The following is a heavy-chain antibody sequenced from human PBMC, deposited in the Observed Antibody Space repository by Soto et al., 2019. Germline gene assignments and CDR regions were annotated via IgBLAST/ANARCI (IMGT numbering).Heavy chain of an antibody. V-gene: IGHV3-30*18. D-gene: IGHD3-10*01. J-gene: IGHJ6*02. CDR1: GFTFSSYG. CDR2: ISYDGSNK. CDR3: ANDQLRGVRGVITYYYGMDV. Sequence: QVQLVESGGGVVQPGRSLRLSCAASGFTFSSYGMHWVRQAPGKGLEWVAVISYDGSNKYYADSVKGRFTISRDNSKNTLYLPMNSLRAEDTAVYYCANDQLRGVRGVITYYYGMDVWGQGTTVTVSS.